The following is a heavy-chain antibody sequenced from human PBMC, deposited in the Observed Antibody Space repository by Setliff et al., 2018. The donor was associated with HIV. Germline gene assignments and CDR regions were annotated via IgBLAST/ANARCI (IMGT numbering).Heavy chain of an antibody. CDR3: ARSMYYYDSSGAPGY. CDR1: GGSISSGDYY. J-gene: IGHJ4*02. V-gene: IGHV4-30-4*08. Sequence: PSETLSLTCTVSGGSISSGDYYWSWIRQPPGKGLEWIGYIYYSGSTYYNPSLKSRVTISVDTSKNQFSLKLSSVTAADTAVYYCARSMYYYDSSGAPGYWGQGTLVTVSS. CDR2: IYYSGST. D-gene: IGHD3-22*01.